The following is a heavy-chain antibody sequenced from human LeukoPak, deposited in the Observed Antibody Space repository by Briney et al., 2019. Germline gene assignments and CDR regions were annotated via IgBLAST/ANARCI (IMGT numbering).Heavy chain of an antibody. J-gene: IGHJ4*02. CDR1: GFTFSDYY. CDR3: AKVSRRELFDY. V-gene: IGHV3-11*01. CDR2: ISSSGSTI. D-gene: IGHD1-26*01. Sequence: PGGSLRLSCAASGFTFSDYYMSWIRQAPGKGLEWVSYISSSGSTINYADSVKGRFTISRDNSKNTLYLQMNSLRAEDTAVYYCAKVSRRELFDYWGQGTLVTVSS.